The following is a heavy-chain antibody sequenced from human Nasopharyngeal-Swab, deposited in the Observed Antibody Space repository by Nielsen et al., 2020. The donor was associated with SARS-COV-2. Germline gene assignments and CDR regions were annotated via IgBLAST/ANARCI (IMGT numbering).Heavy chain of an antibody. CDR2: INPGGGSA. CDR1: GGTFSSYG. V-gene: IGHV1-46*01. CDR3: ARGGDPREVVAATDCFDP. J-gene: IGHJ5*02. D-gene: IGHD2-15*01. Sequence: ASVKVSCKTSGGTFSSYGISWVRQAPGQGLEWMGIINPGGGSARYSQNFQARVTMTRDTSTSTAYMQLSSLRSEDAAVYYCARGGDPREVVAATDCFDPWGQGTLVTVSS.